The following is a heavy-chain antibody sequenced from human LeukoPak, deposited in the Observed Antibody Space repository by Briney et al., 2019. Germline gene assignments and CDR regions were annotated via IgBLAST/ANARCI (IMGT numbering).Heavy chain of an antibody. J-gene: IGHJ6*02. D-gene: IGHD3-3*01. Sequence: GGSLRLSCAASGFTFSSYAMSWVRQAPGKGLEWVSAISGSGGSTYYADSVKGRFTISRDNSKNTLYLQMNSLRAEDTAVYYCAKGLPEGDYDFWSGYYALSYYYYYGMDVWGQGTTVTVSS. CDR1: GFTFSSYA. V-gene: IGHV3-23*01. CDR2: ISGSGGST. CDR3: AKGLPEGDYDFWSGYYALSYYYYYGMDV.